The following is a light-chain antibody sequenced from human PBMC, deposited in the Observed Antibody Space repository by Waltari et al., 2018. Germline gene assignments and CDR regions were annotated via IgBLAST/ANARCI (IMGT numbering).Light chain of an antibody. CDR3: QQYYSMPLT. CDR1: QSIFYSSNNKNY. Sequence: DIVMTQSPASLAVSLGERVSINCKSSQSIFYSSNNKNYLAWYQQKPGQPPKLLIYWASSREFGVPKRFSGSGSGTDFTLTISSLEAEDVAIYYCQQYYSMPLTFGPGTTVEI. J-gene: IGKJ3*01. V-gene: IGKV4-1*01. CDR2: WAS.